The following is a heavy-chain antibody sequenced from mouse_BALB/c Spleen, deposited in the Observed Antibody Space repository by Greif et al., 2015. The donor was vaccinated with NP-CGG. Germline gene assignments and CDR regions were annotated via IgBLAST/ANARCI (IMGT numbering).Heavy chain of an antibody. V-gene: IGHV5-6-5*01. CDR2: ISSGGST. CDR1: GFTFSSYA. CDR3: ARDGPWFAY. Sequence: EVQLVESGGGLVKPGGSLKLSCAASGFTFSSYAMSWVRQTPEKRLEWVASISSGGSTYYPDSVKGRFTISRDNARNILYLQMSSLRSEDTAMYYCARDGPWFAYWGQGTLVTVSA. J-gene: IGHJ3*01.